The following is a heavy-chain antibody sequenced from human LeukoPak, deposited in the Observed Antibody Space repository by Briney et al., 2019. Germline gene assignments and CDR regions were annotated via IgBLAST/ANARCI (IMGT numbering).Heavy chain of an antibody. D-gene: IGHD2-8*01. Sequence: PGGSLRLSCAASGFTFSSYEMNWVRQAPGKGLEWVSYISSSGSTIYYADSVKGRFTISRDNAKNSLYLQMNSLRAEDTAVYYCARDGGGYCTNGVCYFYYYYYMDVWGKGTTVTVSS. V-gene: IGHV3-48*03. CDR1: GFTFSSYE. CDR2: ISSSGSTI. J-gene: IGHJ6*03. CDR3: ARDGGGYCTNGVCYFYYYYYMDV.